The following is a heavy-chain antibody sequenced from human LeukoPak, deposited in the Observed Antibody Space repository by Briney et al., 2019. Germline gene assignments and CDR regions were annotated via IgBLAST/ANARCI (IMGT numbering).Heavy chain of an antibody. V-gene: IGHV3-7*01. Sequence: GGSLSLSCAASGFTFSNYWMSWVRQAPGKGLEWVANIKEDGSEKYYVDSVKGRFTISRDSARNSLYLQMNSQRAEDTAVYYCASGRQLGYWGQGTLVTVSS. CDR1: GFTFSNYW. D-gene: IGHD6-13*01. J-gene: IGHJ4*02. CDR2: IKEDGSEK. CDR3: ASGRQLGY.